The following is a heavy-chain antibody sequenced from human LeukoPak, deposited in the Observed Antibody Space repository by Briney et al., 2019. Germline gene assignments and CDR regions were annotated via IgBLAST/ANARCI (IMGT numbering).Heavy chain of an antibody. CDR3: ARRPRSYSSSWIDY. Sequence: PSQTLSLTCTVSGGSISSGGYYWSWIRQHPGKGLEWIGYIYYSGSTYYNPSLKSRVTISVDTSKNQLSLKLSSATAADTAVYYCARRPRSYSSSWIDYWGQGTLVTVSS. CDR1: GGSISSGGYY. J-gene: IGHJ4*02. D-gene: IGHD6-13*01. V-gene: IGHV4-31*03. CDR2: IYYSGST.